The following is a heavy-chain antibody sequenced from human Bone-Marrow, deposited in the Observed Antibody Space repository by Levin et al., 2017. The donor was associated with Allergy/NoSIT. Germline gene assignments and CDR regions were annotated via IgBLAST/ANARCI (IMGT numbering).Heavy chain of an antibody. CDR3: ARGGNWFDP. CDR2: MNPSSGDT. CDR1: GSSFTSYD. J-gene: IGHJ5*02. V-gene: IGHV1-8*01. Sequence: GGSLRLSCNPSGSSFTSYDINWVRQATGQGLEWMGWMNPSSGDTGYAQKFQGRLTMTRNTSKRTVYMELSSLRSEDTAVYYCARGGNWFDPWGQGSLVTVYS.